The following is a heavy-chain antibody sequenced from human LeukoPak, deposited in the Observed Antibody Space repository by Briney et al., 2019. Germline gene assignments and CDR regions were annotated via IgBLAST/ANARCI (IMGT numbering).Heavy chain of an antibody. D-gene: IGHD1-26*01. CDR1: GASISHFY. CDR2: VHTSGGS. J-gene: IGHJ4*02. CDR3: ARLGSYHDF. V-gene: IGHV4-4*09. Sequence: PSETLSLTCTVSGASISHFYWSWIRQTPEKGLEWMGHVHTSGGSTYHPSLKTRLTMSIDTSRSQLSLKLTSVTAADTAVYFCARLGSYHDFWGQGALVTVSS.